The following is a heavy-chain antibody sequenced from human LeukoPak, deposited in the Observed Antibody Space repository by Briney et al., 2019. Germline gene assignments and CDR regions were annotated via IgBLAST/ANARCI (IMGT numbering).Heavy chain of an antibody. CDR1: GYTFTSYG. CDR3: ARGGAAAGTETWVH. Sequence: ASVKVSCKASGYTFTSYGISWVRQAPGQGLDGMEWISAYSGNTNYAQNLQGRVTMTTDTSTSTAYMELRSLRSDDTAVYYCARGGAAAGTETWVHWGQGTLVTVSS. D-gene: IGHD6-13*01. CDR2: ISAYSGNT. J-gene: IGHJ4*02. V-gene: IGHV1-18*01.